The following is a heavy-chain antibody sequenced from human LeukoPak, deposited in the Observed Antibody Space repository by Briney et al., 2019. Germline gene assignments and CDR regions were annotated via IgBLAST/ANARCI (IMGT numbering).Heavy chain of an antibody. CDR1: GFSLTDYS. CDR2: IGTRSRHI. Sequence: GGSLRLSCAVSGFSLTDYSMNWIRQAPGKGLEWVSSIGTRSRHIYYAESVKGRFTISRDNATNSVYLQMNSLGVEDTGVYYCVPRGAHGYWGQGTLVTVSS. J-gene: IGHJ4*02. D-gene: IGHD4/OR15-4a*01. CDR3: VPRGAHGY. V-gene: IGHV3-21*01.